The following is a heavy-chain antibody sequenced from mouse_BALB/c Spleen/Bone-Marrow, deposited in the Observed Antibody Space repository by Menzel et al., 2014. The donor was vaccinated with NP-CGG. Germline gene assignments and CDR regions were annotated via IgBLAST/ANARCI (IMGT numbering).Heavy chain of an antibody. CDR1: GFDFSRYW. D-gene: IGHD2-1*01. J-gene: IGHJ2*01. V-gene: IGHV4-1*02. CDR3: ARQGYYGKGDY. CDR2: INPDSSTI. Sequence: DVKLVESGGGLVQPGGSLKLSCAASGFDFSRYWMSWVRQALGKGLEWIGEINPDSSTINYTPSLKDKFIISRDNAKNALYLQMSKVRSEDTALYYCARQGYYGKGDYWGQGTTLTVSS.